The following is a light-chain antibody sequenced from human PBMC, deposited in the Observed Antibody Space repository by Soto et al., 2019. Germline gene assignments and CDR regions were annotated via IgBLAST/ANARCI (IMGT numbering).Light chain of an antibody. Sequence: EIVMTQSPATLSVSPGERATLSCRASQSVSSNLVWYQQKPGQAPRLLIYGASSRATGIPARFSGSGSGTEFTLTISSLQSEDFATYYCQQYHGYSRTFGQGTKVEI. CDR2: GAS. CDR3: QQYHGYSRT. J-gene: IGKJ1*01. V-gene: IGKV3-15*01. CDR1: QSVSSN.